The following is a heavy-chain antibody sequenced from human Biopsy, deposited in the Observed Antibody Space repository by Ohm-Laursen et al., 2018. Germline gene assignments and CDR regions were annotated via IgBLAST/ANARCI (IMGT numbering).Heavy chain of an antibody. CDR3: ARGSMAYTSGWPGTTAFDI. CDR1: GYTFTGYY. Sequence: GSSVKVSCKASGYTFTGYYLHWVRQAPGQGLEWMGWINPHSGGTNYAQKFQGRVTMTRDTSISTAYMELNRLRSDDTAVYYCARGSMAYTSGWPGTTAFDIWGQGTMVTVSS. CDR2: INPHSGGT. V-gene: IGHV1-2*02. J-gene: IGHJ3*02. D-gene: IGHD6-19*01.